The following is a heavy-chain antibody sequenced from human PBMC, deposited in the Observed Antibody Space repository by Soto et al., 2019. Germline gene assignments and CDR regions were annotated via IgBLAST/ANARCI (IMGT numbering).Heavy chain of an antibody. D-gene: IGHD4-17*01. CDR2: IRSKANSYAT. Sequence: GGSLRLSCAASGFTFSGSAMHWVRQASGKGLEWVGRIRSKANSYATAYAASVKGRFTISRDDSKNTAYLQMNSLKTEDTAVYYCTIVSVTVDYWGQGTLVTVSS. V-gene: IGHV3-73*01. J-gene: IGHJ4*02. CDR1: GFTFSGSA. CDR3: TIVSVTVDY.